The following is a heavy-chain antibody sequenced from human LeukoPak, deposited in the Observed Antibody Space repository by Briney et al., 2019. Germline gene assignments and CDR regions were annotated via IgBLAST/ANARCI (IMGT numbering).Heavy chain of an antibody. Sequence: TLSLTCAVYGGSFSGYYWSWIRQPPGKGLEWIGEIDHSGSTDYNPSLKSRVTLSVDTSKNQFSLKLSSVTAADTAVYYCARGRSGSYYNPFDYWDQGTLVTVSS. J-gene: IGHJ4*02. V-gene: IGHV4-34*01. D-gene: IGHD3-10*01. CDR2: IDHSGST. CDR1: GGSFSGYY. CDR3: ARGRSGSYYNPFDY.